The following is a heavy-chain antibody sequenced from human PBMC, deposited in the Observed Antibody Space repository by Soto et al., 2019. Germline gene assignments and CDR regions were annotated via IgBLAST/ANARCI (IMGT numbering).Heavy chain of an antibody. CDR2: IYYSGST. CDR1: GDSISSGGYY. J-gene: IGHJ4*02. CDR3: ARHESSGWYYFDY. D-gene: IGHD6-19*01. Sequence: SETLSLTCTVSGDSISSGGYYWSWIRQHPGKGLEWIGYIYYSGSTYYNPSLKSRVIISVDTSKNQFSLKLSSVTAADTAVYYCARHESSGWYYFDYWGQGTLVTVSS. V-gene: IGHV4-31*03.